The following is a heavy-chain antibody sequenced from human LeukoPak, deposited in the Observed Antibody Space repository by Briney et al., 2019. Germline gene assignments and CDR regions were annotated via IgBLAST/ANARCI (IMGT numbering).Heavy chain of an antibody. Sequence: PSETLSLTCAVYGGSFSGYYWSWIRQPPGKGLEWIGEINHSGSTNYNPSLKSRVTISVDTSKNQFSLKLSSVTAADTAVYYCARDWLGATDWFDPWGQGTLVTVSS. CDR3: ARDWLGATDWFDP. V-gene: IGHV4-34*01. D-gene: IGHD1-26*01. J-gene: IGHJ5*02. CDR2: INHSGST. CDR1: GGSFSGYY.